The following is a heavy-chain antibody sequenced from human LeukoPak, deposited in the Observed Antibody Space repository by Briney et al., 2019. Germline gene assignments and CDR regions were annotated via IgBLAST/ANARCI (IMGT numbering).Heavy chain of an antibody. CDR2: ISSTSSYI. D-gene: IGHD1-26*01. CDR1: GFTFSAYT. Sequence: PGGSLRLSCAASGFTFSAYTMNWVRQAPGKGLEWVSSISSTSSYIFYADSVKGRFTISRDNAKNSLYLQMNSLRAEDTAVYYCARDPVEWDLLNPYPNWFDPWGQGTLVTVSS. CDR3: ARDPVEWDLLNPYPNWFDP. J-gene: IGHJ5*02. V-gene: IGHV3-21*06.